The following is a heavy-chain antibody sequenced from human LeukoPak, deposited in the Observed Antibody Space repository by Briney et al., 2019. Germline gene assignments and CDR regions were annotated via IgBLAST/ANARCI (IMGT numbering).Heavy chain of an antibody. V-gene: IGHV4-61*02. CDR1: GGSISSGSYY. J-gene: IGHJ3*02. Sequence: SETLPLTCTVSGGSISSGSYYWSWIRQPAGKGLEWIGRIYTCGSTNYNPSLKSRVTISVDTSKNQFSLKLSSVTAADTAVYYCARRNSSSWVPGAFDIWGQGTMVTVSS. CDR2: IYTCGST. CDR3: ARRNSSSWVPGAFDI. D-gene: IGHD6-13*01.